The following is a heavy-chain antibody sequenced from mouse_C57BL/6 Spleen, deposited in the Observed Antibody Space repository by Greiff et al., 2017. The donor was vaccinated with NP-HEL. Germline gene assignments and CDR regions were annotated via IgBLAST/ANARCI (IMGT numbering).Heavy chain of an antibody. J-gene: IGHJ3*01. V-gene: IGHV1-81*01. CDR1: GYTFTSYG. CDR2: IYPRSGNT. D-gene: IGHD1-1*01. CDR3: APYYGSSFAY. Sequence: VQLQQSGAELARPGASVKLSCKASGYTFTSYGISWVKQRTGQGLEWIGEIYPRSGNTYYNEKFKGKATLTADKSSSTAYMELRSLTSEDSAVYFWAPYYGSSFAYWGQGTLVTVSA.